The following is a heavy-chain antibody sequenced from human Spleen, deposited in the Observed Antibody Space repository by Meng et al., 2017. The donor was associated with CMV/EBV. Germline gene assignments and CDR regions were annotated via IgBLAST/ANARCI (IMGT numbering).Heavy chain of an antibody. J-gene: IGHJ2*01. V-gene: IGHV3-20*04. D-gene: IGHD3-3*01. Sequence: GGSLRLSCAASGFTFDDYGMSWVRQAPGKGLEWVSGINWNGGRTRYADSVKGRFTISRDNAKNSLYLQMNSLRAEDTAVYYCARDVTIFGVVNGRYFDLWGRGTLVTVSS. CDR2: INWNGGRT. CDR1: GFTFDDYG. CDR3: ARDVTIFGVVNGRYFDL.